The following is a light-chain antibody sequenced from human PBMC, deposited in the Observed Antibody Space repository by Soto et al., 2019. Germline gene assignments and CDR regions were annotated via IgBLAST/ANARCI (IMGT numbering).Light chain of an antibody. CDR2: DAS. V-gene: IGKV3-11*01. CDR1: QSVSSY. Sequence: EIVFTQTPATLSLSPGERATLSCRASQSVSSYLAWYQQRPGQAPRLLIYDASNRATGIPARFSGSGSGTDFTLTISSLEPEDFAVYYCQLRSNWPPFTFGPGTKVDIK. CDR3: QLRSNWPPFT. J-gene: IGKJ3*01.